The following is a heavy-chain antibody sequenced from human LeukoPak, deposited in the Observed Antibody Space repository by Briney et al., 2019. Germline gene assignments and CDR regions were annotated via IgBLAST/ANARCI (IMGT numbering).Heavy chain of an antibody. CDR1: GGSFSGYY. V-gene: IGHV4-34*01. CDR3: ARREPHGDYGGKIRYYYYMDV. J-gene: IGHJ6*03. Sequence: SETLSLTCAVYGGSFSGYYWSWIRQPPGKGLEWIGEINHSGNTNSNPSLKSRVTMSVDTSKNQFSLRLSSLTAADTAMYYCARREPHGDYGGKIRYYYYMDVWGKGTTITISS. D-gene: IGHD4-23*01. CDR2: INHSGNT.